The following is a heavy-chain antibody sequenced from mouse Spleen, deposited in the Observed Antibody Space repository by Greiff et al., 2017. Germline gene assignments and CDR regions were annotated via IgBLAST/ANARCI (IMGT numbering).Heavy chain of an antibody. J-gene: IGHJ4*01. CDR1: GFSLTSYG. D-gene: IGHD1-1*01. Sequence: VKLMESGPSLVQPSQSLSITCTVSGFSLTSYGVHWVRQSPGKGLEWLGVIWRGGSTDYNAAFMSRLSITKDNSKSQVFFKMKSLQADDTAIYYCAKKGYYGSSYAMDYWGQGTSVTVSS. CDR2: IWRGGST. V-gene: IGHV2-5-1*01. CDR3: AKKGYYGSSYAMDY.